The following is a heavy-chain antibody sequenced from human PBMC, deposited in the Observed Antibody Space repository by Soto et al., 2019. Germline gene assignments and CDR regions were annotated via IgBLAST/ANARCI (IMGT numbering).Heavy chain of an antibody. D-gene: IGHD6-19*01. CDR3: AREGGYRIAVAGAGGAPNQNPNDAFDI. J-gene: IGHJ3*02. CDR2: TYYRSKWYN. CDR1: GDSVSSNSAA. V-gene: IGHV6-1*01. Sequence: PSQTLSLTCAISGDSVSSNSAAWNWIRQSPSRGLEWLGRTYYRSKWYNDYAVSVKSRITINPDTSKNQFSLQLNSVTPEDTAVYYCAREGGYRIAVAGAGGAPNQNPNDAFDIWGQGTMVTVSS.